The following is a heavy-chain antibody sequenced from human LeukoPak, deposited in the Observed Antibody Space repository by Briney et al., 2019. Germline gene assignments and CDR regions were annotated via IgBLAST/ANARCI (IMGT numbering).Heavy chain of an antibody. CDR3: AKLWRGSHPRYFDH. CDR2: ITDSGGTT. D-gene: IGHD1-26*01. V-gene: IGHV3-23*01. Sequence: GGSLRLSCAASGFTFSSYAMSWVRQAPGKGLEWVSTITDSGGTTFYADSVKGRFTIPRDNSKNTVYPQMNSLRAEDTAVYYCAKLWRGSHPRYFDHWGQGTLVTVSS. CDR1: GFTFSSYA. J-gene: IGHJ4*02.